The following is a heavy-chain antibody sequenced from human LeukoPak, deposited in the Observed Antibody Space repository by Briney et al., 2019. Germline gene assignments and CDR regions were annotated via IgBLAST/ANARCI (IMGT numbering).Heavy chain of an antibody. J-gene: IGHJ4*02. Sequence: GASVKVSCKASGGTFSSYAISWVRQAPGQGLEWMGRIIPIFGTANYAQKFQGRATITTDESTSTAYMELSSLRSEDTAVYYCARARGGASSEWSSPPHYWGQGTLVTVSS. V-gene: IGHV1-69*05. D-gene: IGHD3-3*01. CDR1: GGTFSSYA. CDR2: IIPIFGTA. CDR3: ARARGGASSEWSSPPHY.